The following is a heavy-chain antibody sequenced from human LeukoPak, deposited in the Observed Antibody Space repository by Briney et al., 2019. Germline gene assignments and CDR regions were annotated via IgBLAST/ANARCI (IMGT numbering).Heavy chain of an antibody. CDR1: GFTFSSYA. Sequence: PGGSLRLSCAGSGFTFSSYAMSWVRQAPGKGLEWVSAISDTGATTYDADSVKGRFTISRDNSKNTLYLQMNSLRAEDTAVYYCAKERDTAMVTIDYWGQGTLVTVSS. CDR2: ISDTGATT. D-gene: IGHD5-18*01. V-gene: IGHV3-23*01. J-gene: IGHJ4*02. CDR3: AKERDTAMVTIDY.